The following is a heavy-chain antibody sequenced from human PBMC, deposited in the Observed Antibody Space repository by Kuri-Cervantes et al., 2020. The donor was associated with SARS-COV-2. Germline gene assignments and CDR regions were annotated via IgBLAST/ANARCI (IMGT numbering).Heavy chain of an antibody. CDR1: GYTFSNYG. CDR3: ARVNWDVPFTTLDY. CDR2: VSSYTGNT. D-gene: IGHD1-1*01. J-gene: IGHJ4*02. V-gene: IGHV1-18*04. Sequence: ASVKVSCKASGYTFSNYGFSWVRQAPGQGLEWMGWVSSYTGNTDYAQKFLGRITMTADKSTTTADLELRSLRSDDTAVYYCARVNWDVPFTTLDYWGQGTRVT.